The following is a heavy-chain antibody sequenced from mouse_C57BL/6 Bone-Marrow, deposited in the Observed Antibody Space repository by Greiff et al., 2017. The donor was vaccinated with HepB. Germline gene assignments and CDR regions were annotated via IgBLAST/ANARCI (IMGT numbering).Heavy chain of an antibody. CDR2: ISSGSSTI. V-gene: IGHV5-17*01. Sequence: EVQRVESGGGLVKPGGSLKPSCAASGFTFSDYGMHWVRQAPEKGLEWVAYISSGSSTIYYADTVKGRFTISRDNAKNTLFLQMTSLRSEDTAMYYCARPGDDYFDYWGQGTTLTVSS. CDR3: ARPGDDYFDY. CDR1: GFTFSDYG. D-gene: IGHD3-3*01. J-gene: IGHJ2*01.